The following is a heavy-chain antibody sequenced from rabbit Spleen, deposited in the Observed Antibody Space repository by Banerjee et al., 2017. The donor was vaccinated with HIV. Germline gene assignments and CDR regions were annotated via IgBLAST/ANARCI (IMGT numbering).Heavy chain of an antibody. CDR2: IEVGSSGFT. Sequence: QEQLEESGGGLVKPGASLTLTCTASGVSFSFSSYMCWVRQAPGKGLEWIACIEVGSSGFTYFATWAKGRFTISKTSSTTMTLQMTSLTAADTATYFCARDTGSSFSSYGMDLWGPGTLVTVS. CDR1: GVSFSFSSY. J-gene: IGHJ6*01. D-gene: IGHD8-1*01. CDR3: ARDTGSSFSSYGMDL. V-gene: IGHV1S45*01.